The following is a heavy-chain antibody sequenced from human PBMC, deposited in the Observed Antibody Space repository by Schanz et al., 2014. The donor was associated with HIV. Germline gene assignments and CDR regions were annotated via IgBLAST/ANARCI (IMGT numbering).Heavy chain of an antibody. J-gene: IGHJ4*02. CDR1: GFKFSSYG. Sequence: QVQLEESGGGVVQPGRSLRLACAASGFKFSSYGMYWVRQAPGKGLEWVSAIDGVGNNTYYADSVKGRFTISRDNSKNTVYLQMSSLKTEDTAVYYCAVYDSRGYHSLLGFWGQGTRVTVSS. CDR3: AVYDSRGYHSLLGF. D-gene: IGHD3-22*01. V-gene: IGHV3-NL1*01. CDR2: IDGVGNNT.